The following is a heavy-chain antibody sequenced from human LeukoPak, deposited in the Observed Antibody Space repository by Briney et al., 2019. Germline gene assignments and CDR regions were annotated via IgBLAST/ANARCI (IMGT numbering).Heavy chain of an antibody. V-gene: IGHV3-33*01. J-gene: IGHJ6*02. CDR3: ATWFGDSYGMDV. D-gene: IGHD3-10*01. CDR1: GFTFSSYG. CDR2: IWYDGSNK. Sequence: GGSLRLSCAASGFTFSSYGMPWVRQAPGKGLEWVAVIWYDGSNKYYADSVKGRFTISRDNSKNTLYLQMNSLRAEDTAVYYCATWFGDSYGMDVWGQGTTVTVSS.